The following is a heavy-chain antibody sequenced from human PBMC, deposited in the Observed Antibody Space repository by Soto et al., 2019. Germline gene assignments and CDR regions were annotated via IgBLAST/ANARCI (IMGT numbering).Heavy chain of an antibody. J-gene: IGHJ4*02. Sequence: WASVKVSCKASGYTFTSYDINWVRQATGQGLEWMGWMNPNSGNTGYAQKFQGRVTMTRNTSISTAYMELSSLRSEDTAEHYWPRARGPVDYWGQGTVVTVSS. V-gene: IGHV1-8*01. CDR2: MNPNSGNT. CDR3: PRARGPVDY. CDR1: GYTFTSYD.